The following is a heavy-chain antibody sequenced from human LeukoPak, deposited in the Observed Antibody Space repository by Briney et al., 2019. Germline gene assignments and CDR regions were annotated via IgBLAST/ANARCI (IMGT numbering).Heavy chain of an antibody. Sequence: KPSETLSLTCAVYSGSFSSYYWSWIRQPPGKGLEWIGEINHSGSTNCNPSLKSRVTISVDTSKNQFSLKLSSVTAADTAVYYCARYVYDISGYYYYYYYMDVWGKGTTVTVSS. CDR3: ARYVYDISGYYYYYYYMDV. J-gene: IGHJ6*03. CDR2: INHSGST. CDR1: SGSFSSYY. D-gene: IGHD3-22*01. V-gene: IGHV4-34*01.